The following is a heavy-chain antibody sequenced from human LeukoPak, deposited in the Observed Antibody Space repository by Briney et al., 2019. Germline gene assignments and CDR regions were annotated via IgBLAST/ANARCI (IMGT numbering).Heavy chain of an antibody. V-gene: IGHV4-59*01. CDR2: IYYSGST. Sequence: KSSETLSFTCTVSGGSISSYYWSWIRQPPGKGLEWIGYIYYSGSTSYNPSLKSRVTISVDTSKNQFSLKLSSVTAADTAVYYCARDPTPWNWYFDLWGRGTLVTVSS. D-gene: IGHD1-1*01. CDR1: GGSISSYY. CDR3: ARDPTPWNWYFDL. J-gene: IGHJ2*01.